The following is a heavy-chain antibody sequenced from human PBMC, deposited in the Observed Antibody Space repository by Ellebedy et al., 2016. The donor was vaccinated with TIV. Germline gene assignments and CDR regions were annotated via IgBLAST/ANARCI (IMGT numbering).Heavy chain of an antibody. CDR3: AKCVNDYGDYSGVDY. V-gene: IGHV3-30*02. Sequence: GGSLRLSCAASGFTFDDYGMHWVRQAPGKGLEWVAFIRYDGSNKYYADSVKGRFTISRDNSKNTLYLQMNSLRAEDTAVYYCAKCVNDYGDYSGVDYWGQGTLVTVSS. J-gene: IGHJ4*02. CDR2: IRYDGSNK. CDR1: GFTFDDYG. D-gene: IGHD4-17*01.